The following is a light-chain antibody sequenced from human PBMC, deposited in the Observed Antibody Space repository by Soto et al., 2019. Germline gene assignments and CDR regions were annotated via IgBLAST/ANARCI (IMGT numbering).Light chain of an antibody. CDR3: QQHYSIPYT. Sequence: DIVMTQSPDSLAVSLGERATINCKSSQSVLYSSNNKNYLAWYQHKPGQPPKLLIHWASTRESGVPDRFSGSGSGTDFTLTISSLQAEDVVVYYCQQHYSIPYTFGQGTKLEIK. J-gene: IGKJ2*01. CDR2: WAS. V-gene: IGKV4-1*01. CDR1: QSVLYSSNNKNY.